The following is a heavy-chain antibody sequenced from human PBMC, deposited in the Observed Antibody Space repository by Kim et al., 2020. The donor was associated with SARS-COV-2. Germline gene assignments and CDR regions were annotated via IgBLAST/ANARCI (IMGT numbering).Heavy chain of an antibody. CDR1: GGSISSSSYY. CDR2: IYYSGST. J-gene: IGHJ4*02. Sequence: SETLSLTCTVSGGSISSSSYYWGWIRQPPGKGLEWIGSIYYSGSTYYNPSLKSRVTISVDTSKNQFSLKLSSVTAADTAVYYCASSLLWFGELFNFDYWGQGTLVTVSS. D-gene: IGHD3-10*01. V-gene: IGHV4-39*01. CDR3: ASSLLWFGELFNFDY.